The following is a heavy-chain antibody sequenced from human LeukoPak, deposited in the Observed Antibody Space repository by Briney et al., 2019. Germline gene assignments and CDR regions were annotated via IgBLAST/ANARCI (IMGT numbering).Heavy chain of an antibody. CDR1: GGTFSSYT. CDR2: INPHSGGA. CDR3: ARVTWKTVVAAPDY. V-gene: IGHV1-2*06. J-gene: IGHJ4*02. Sequence: ASVMVSCKASGGTFSSYTISWVRQAPGQGLEWMGQINPHSGGAKYAQKFQGRVSMTRDTSINTAYMEVSRLTSDDTAIYYCARVTWKTVVAAPDYWGQGTLVTVSS. D-gene: IGHD2-15*01.